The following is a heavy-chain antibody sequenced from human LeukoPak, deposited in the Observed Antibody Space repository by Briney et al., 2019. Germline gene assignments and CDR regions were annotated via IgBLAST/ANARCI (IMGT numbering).Heavy chain of an antibody. Sequence: SETLSLTCTVSGGSISSYYWSWIRQPAGKGLEWIGRIYTSGSTNYKPSLKSRATMSVDTAKNQFSLKLGSVTAADTAVYYCARVKSSGSWLNAFDIWGQGTMVTVSS. CDR1: GGSISSYY. V-gene: IGHV4-4*07. CDR2: IYTSGST. J-gene: IGHJ3*02. CDR3: ARVKSSGSWLNAFDI. D-gene: IGHD1-26*01.